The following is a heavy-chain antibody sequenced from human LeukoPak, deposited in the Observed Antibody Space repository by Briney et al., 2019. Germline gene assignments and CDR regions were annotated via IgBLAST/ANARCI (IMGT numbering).Heavy chain of an antibody. V-gene: IGHV1-2*02. J-gene: IGHJ5*02. CDR3: ARDGAPVAAAGLVDP. D-gene: IGHD6-13*01. CDR1: GYTFTGYY. CDR2: INPNSGGT. Sequence: ASVKVSCKASGYTFTGYYMHWVRQAPGQGLEWMGWINPNSGGTNYAQKFQGRVTMTRDTSISTAYMELSRLRSDDTAVYYCARDGAPVAAAGLVDPWGQGTLVTVSS.